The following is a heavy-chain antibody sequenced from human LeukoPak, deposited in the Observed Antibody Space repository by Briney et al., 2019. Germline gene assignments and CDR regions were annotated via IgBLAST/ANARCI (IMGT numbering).Heavy chain of an antibody. CDR3: ARNYGLIDY. CDR1: GGSISSYY. D-gene: IGHD3-10*01. CDR2: IYYSGST. J-gene: IGHJ4*02. V-gene: IGHV4-59*08. Sequence: SETLSLTCTVSGGSISSYYWSWIRQPPGKGLEWIGYIYYSGSTNYNPSLKSRVTISVDTSKNQFSLKLGSVTAADTAVYYCARNYGLIDYWGQGTLVTVSS.